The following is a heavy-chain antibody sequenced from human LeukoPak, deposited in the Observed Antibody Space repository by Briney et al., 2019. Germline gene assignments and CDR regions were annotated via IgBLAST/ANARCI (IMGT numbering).Heavy chain of an antibody. CDR1: GGSISSYY. J-gene: IGHJ4*02. Sequence: SETLSLTCTVSGGSISSYYWSWIRQPPGKGLEWIGYIYYSGSTNYNPSLKSRVTISVDTSKNQFSLKLSSVTAADTAVYYCARDPGRRITIFGVVPYYFDYWGQGTLVTVSS. V-gene: IGHV4-59*01. CDR3: ARDPGRRITIFGVVPYYFDY. CDR2: IYYSGST. D-gene: IGHD3-3*01.